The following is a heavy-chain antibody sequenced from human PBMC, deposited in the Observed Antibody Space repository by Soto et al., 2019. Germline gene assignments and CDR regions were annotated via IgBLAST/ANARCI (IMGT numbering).Heavy chain of an antibody. Sequence: SVKVSCKASGGTFSSYAISWVRQAPGQGLEWMGGIIPIFGTANYAQKFQGRVTITADESTSTGYMELSSLRSEDTAVYYCARGYCSSTSCYKDYYYYGMDVWGQGTTVTVSS. CDR3: ARGYCSSTSCYKDYYYYGMDV. V-gene: IGHV1-69*13. J-gene: IGHJ6*02. D-gene: IGHD2-2*02. CDR1: GGTFSSYA. CDR2: IIPIFGTA.